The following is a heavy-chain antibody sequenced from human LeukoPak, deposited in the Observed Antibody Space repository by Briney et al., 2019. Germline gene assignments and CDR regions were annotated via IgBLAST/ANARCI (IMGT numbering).Heavy chain of an antibody. CDR1: GGTFSSYA. J-gene: IGHJ4*02. D-gene: IGHD6-6*01. Sequence: GASVKVSCKASGGTFSSYAISWVRQAPGQGLEWMGGIIPIFGTANYAQKFQGRVTITTDESTSTAYMESSSLRSDDTAVYYCAGGAPWSIAALPPYWGQGTLVTVSS. CDR3: AGGAPWSIAALPPY. V-gene: IGHV1-69*05. CDR2: IIPIFGTA.